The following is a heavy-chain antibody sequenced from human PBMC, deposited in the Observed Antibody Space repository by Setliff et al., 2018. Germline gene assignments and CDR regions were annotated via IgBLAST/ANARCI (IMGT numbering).Heavy chain of an antibody. D-gene: IGHD1-7*01. CDR1: GYTFTTYA. Sequence: ASVKVSCKTSGYTFTTYAINWVRQAPGQGLEWMGWISAYNGNTNYAQKLQGRVTMTTDTSTSTAYMELRSLRSDDTAVYYCARYITGTTPADYWGQGTLVTVSS. V-gene: IGHV1-18*01. CDR2: ISAYNGNT. J-gene: IGHJ4*02. CDR3: ARYITGTTPADY.